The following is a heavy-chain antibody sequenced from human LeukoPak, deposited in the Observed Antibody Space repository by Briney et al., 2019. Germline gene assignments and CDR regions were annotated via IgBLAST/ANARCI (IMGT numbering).Heavy chain of an antibody. Sequence: SETLSLTCTVSGGSISSGSYYWSWIRQPAGKGLEWIGRIYTSGSTNYNPSLKSRVTISVDTSKNQFSLKLSSVTAADTAVYYCARDSPAAVAGTLYYNWFDPWGQGTLVTVSS. CDR2: IYTSGST. V-gene: IGHV4-61*02. J-gene: IGHJ5*02. CDR3: ARDSPAAVAGTLYYNWFDP. CDR1: GGSISSGSYY. D-gene: IGHD6-19*01.